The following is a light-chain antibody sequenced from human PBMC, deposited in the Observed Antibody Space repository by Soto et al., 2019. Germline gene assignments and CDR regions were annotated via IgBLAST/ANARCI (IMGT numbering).Light chain of an antibody. CDR1: QGIGNY. J-gene: IGKJ4*01. CDR3: KKHNAAPLT. CDR2: TSS. V-gene: IGKV1-27*01. Sequence: DIQMTQSPSSLSASVGDRVTITCRASQGIGNYLAWYQQKPGKVPKLLIYTSSTLQSGVPSRFSGSGSGTDFTLTIRNLQPEDVATYYCKKHNAAPLTFGEGTKVDIK.